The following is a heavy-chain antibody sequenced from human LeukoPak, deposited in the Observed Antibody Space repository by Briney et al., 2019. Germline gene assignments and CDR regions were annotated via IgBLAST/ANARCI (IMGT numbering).Heavy chain of an antibody. CDR1: GGSFSGYY. Sequence: SETLSLTCAVYGGSFSGYYWSWIRRPPGKGLEWIGEINHSGSTNYNPSLKSRVTISVDTSKNQFSLKLSSVTAADTAVYYCARGKIAVAGRRYYFDYWGQGTLVTVSS. V-gene: IGHV4-34*01. CDR2: INHSGST. D-gene: IGHD6-19*01. CDR3: ARGKIAVAGRRYYFDY. J-gene: IGHJ4*02.